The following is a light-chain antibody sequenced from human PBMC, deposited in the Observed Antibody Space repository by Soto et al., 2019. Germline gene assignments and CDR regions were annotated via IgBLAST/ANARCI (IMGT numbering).Light chain of an antibody. V-gene: IGKV3-20*01. Sequence: EIVLTQSPGTLSLSPGERATLSCRASQSVSSSYLAWYQQKPGQAPRLLIYGASSRATGIPDRFSGSGSGTDFTLTISRLEPEDFAMYYCQQYGSSPWTFGQGNKVEIK. CDR3: QQYGSSPWT. CDR1: QSVSSSY. CDR2: GAS. J-gene: IGKJ1*01.